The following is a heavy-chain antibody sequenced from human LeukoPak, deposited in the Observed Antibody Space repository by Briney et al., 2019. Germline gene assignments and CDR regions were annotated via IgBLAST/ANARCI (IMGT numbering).Heavy chain of an antibody. V-gene: IGHV3-43*02. Sequence: PGGSLRLSCAASGFTFDDYAMHWVRQAPGKGLEWVSLISGGGGSTYYADSVKGRFTISRDNSKNSLYLQMNSLRTEDTALYYCAKTTYYYDSSGYYYNWGQGTLVTVSS. CDR3: AKTTYYYDSSGYYYN. CDR2: ISGGGGST. D-gene: IGHD3-22*01. J-gene: IGHJ4*02. CDR1: GFTFDDYA.